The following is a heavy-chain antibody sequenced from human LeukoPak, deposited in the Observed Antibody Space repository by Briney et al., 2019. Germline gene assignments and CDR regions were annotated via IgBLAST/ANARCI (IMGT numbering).Heavy chain of an antibody. CDR2: IIPIFGTA. D-gene: IGHD3-22*01. Sequence: ASVKVSCKASGGTFSSYAISWVRQAPGQGLEWMGRIIPIFGTANYAQKFQGRVTITTDESTSTAYMELRRLKSDDTAVYYCARTLLDDGSGYLDSWGQGSVVIVSS. CDR3: ARTLLDDGSGYLDS. J-gene: IGHJ4*02. CDR1: GGTFSSYA. V-gene: IGHV1-69*05.